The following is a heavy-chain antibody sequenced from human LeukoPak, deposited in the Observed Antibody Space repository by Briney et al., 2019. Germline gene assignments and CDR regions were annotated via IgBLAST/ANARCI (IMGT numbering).Heavy chain of an antibody. CDR1: GFTFSSYA. J-gene: IGHJ5*02. CDR3: AKPLWFGELLAPENWFDP. CDR2: ISGSGGST. V-gene: IGHV3-23*01. Sequence: PGGSLRLSCAASGFTFSSYAMSWVRQAPGKGLEWVSAISGSGGSTYYADSVKGRFTISRDNSKNTLYLQMNSLRAEDTAVYYCAKPLWFGELLAPENWFDPWGQGTLVTVSS. D-gene: IGHD3-10*01.